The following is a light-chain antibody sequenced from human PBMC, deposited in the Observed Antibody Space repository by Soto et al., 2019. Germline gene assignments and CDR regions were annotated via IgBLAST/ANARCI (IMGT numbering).Light chain of an antibody. J-gene: IGKJ4*01. V-gene: IGKV2D-29*01. CDR1: QSLLYSDGRTY. Sequence: DVVLTQTPRSLSVTPGQPASISCKSSQSLLYSDGRTYVYWYLQKPGQPPQLLIHEVSNRFSGVPDRFSGSGSGTDYTLKISRLQDHCVGVPFCMQSIELSITFGGGTNVEIK. CDR3: MQSIELSIT. CDR2: EVS.